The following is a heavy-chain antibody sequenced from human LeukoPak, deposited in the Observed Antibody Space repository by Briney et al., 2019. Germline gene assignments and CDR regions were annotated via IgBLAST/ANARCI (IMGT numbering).Heavy chain of an antibody. CDR1: GGSFSGYY. J-gene: IGHJ4*02. V-gene: IGHV4-34*01. CDR3: ARDMRGRYSYGYPQYFDY. CDR2: INHSGST. D-gene: IGHD5-18*01. Sequence: PSETPSLTCAVYGGSFSGYYWSWIRQPPGKGLEWIGEINHSGSTNYNPSLKSRVTISVDTSKNQFSLKLSSVTAADTAVYYCARDMRGRYSYGYPQYFDYWGQGTLVTVSS.